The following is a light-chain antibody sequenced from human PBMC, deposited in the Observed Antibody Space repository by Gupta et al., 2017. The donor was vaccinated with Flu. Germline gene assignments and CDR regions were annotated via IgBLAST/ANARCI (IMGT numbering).Light chain of an antibody. V-gene: IGKV3-15*01. CDR1: QTVTGK. Sequence: PGDRATLSCRASQTVTGKLAWYQQRPGLPPRLLIYGASTRATGIPARCSGSGSGTEFTLTISSLQSEDFAVYYCQQYNEWRTFGQGTKVEIK. J-gene: IGKJ1*01. CDR3: QQYNEWRT. CDR2: GAS.